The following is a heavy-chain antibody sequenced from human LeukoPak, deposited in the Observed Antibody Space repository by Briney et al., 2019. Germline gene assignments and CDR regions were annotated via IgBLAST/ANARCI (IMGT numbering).Heavy chain of an antibody. CDR1: GGSISSSSYY. V-gene: IGHV4-39*07. Sequence: SETLSLTCTVSGGSISSSSYYWGWIRQPPGKGLEWIGSIYYSGSTYYNPSLKSRVTISVDTSKNQFSLKLSSVTAADTAVYYCASRVEQQLVRFRVVETDYWGQGTLVTVSS. CDR2: IYYSGST. J-gene: IGHJ4*02. D-gene: IGHD6-13*01. CDR3: ASRVEQQLVRFRVVETDY.